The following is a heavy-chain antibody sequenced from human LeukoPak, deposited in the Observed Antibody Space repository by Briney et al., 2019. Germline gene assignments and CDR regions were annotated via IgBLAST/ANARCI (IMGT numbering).Heavy chain of an antibody. V-gene: IGHV3-53*04. Sequence: GGSLRLSCAASGFTVSSNYMSWVRQAPGKGLEWVSVIYSGGSTYYADSVKGRFTISRHNSKNTLYLQMNSLRAEGTAVYYCARANYCSGGSCLGYWGQGTLVTVSS. D-gene: IGHD2-15*01. CDR1: GFTVSSNY. CDR2: IYSGGST. J-gene: IGHJ4*02. CDR3: ARANYCSGGSCLGY.